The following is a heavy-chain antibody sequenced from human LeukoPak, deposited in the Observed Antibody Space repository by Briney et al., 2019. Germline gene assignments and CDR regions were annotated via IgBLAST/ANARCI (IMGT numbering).Heavy chain of an antibody. CDR3: AKGLTRGSSSNYDAFDI. J-gene: IGHJ3*02. Sequence: GGSLRLSCAASGFTFSSYGMHWVRQAPGKGLEWVAXISYDESNKYYADSVKGRFTISRDNSKNTLYLQMKSLRAEDTAVYYCAKGLTRGSSSNYDAFDIWGQGTMVSVSS. V-gene: IGHV3-30*18. CDR1: GFTFSSYG. D-gene: IGHD6-6*01. CDR2: ISYDESNK.